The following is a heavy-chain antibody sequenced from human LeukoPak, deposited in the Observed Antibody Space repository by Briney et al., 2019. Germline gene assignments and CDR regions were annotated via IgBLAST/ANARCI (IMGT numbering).Heavy chain of an antibody. Sequence: GESLKIPCKGSGYSFTSYWIGWVRQMPGKGLEWMGIIYPGDSDTRYSPSFQGQVTISADKSISTAYLQWSSLKASDTAMYYCAYKKRYSGYDYYYYGMDVWGQGTTVTVSS. CDR3: AYKKRYSGYDYYYYGMDV. J-gene: IGHJ6*02. CDR1: GYSFTSYW. CDR2: IYPGDSDT. V-gene: IGHV5-51*01. D-gene: IGHD5-12*01.